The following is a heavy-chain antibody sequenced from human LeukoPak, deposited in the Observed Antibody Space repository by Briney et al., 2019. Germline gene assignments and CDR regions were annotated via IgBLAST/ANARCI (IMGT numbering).Heavy chain of an antibody. Sequence: SETLSLTCTVSGGSISSYYWSWIRQPPGKGLEWIGYIYYSGSTNYNPSLKSRVTISVDTSKNQFSLKLSSVTAADTAVYYCARDAHRAFDIWGQGTMVTVSS. J-gene: IGHJ3*02. CDR1: GGSISSYY. V-gene: IGHV4-59*01. CDR3: ARDAHRAFDI. CDR2: IYYSGST.